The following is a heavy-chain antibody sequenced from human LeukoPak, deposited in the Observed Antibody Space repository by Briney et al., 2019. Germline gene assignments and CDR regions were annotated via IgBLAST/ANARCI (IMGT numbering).Heavy chain of an antibody. CDR3: ARSITIFGVVITMYFDY. CDR2: IYYSGST. D-gene: IGHD3-3*01. Sequence: PSETLSLTCAVYGGSFSGYYWSWIRQPPGKGLEWIGYIYYSGSTYYNPSLKSRVTISVDTSKNQFSLKLSSVTAADTAVYYCARSITIFGVVITMYFDYWGQGTLVTVSS. V-gene: IGHV4-30-4*08. CDR1: GGSFSGYY. J-gene: IGHJ4*02.